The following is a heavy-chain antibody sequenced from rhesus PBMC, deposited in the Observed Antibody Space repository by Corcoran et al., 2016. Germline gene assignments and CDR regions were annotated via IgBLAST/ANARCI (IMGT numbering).Heavy chain of an antibody. Sequence: VQLQESGPGVMKPSETLSLTCAVSGGSISSSYWSWLRQAPGKGLEWVSAINTGGGSTWYTDSVKGRFTISKENAKNTLYLQMDSLRAEDTAVYYCARGVGYRSGWSGTDYWGQGVLVTVSS. CDR1: GGSISSSY. CDR3: ARGVGYRSGWSGTDY. D-gene: IGHD6S26*01. V-gene: IGHV3-8*01. CDR2: INTGGGST. J-gene: IGHJ4*01.